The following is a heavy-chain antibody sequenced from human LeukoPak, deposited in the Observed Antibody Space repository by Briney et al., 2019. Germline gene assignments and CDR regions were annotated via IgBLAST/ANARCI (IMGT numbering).Heavy chain of an antibody. Sequence: ASVKVSCKPSGYTFTSYDISWVRQAPGQGLEWMGWISAYNGNTNYAQKLQGRVTMTTDTSTSTAYMELRSLRSDDTAVYYCARALDIVATITPIDYWGQGTLVTVSS. V-gene: IGHV1-18*01. CDR1: GYTFTSYD. D-gene: IGHD5-12*01. CDR3: ARALDIVATITPIDY. CDR2: ISAYNGNT. J-gene: IGHJ4*02.